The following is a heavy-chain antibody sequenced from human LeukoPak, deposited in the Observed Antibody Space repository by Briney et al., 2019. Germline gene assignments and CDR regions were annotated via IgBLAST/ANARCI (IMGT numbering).Heavy chain of an antibody. CDR2: ISYDGSNK. CDR1: GFTFSSYG. J-gene: IGHJ4*02. CDR3: ARDMGYGGYEGADY. V-gene: IGHV3-30*03. Sequence: GRSLRLSCAASGFTFSSYGMHWVRQAPGKGLEWVAVISYDGSNKYYADSVKGRFTISRDNSKNTLYLQMNSLRAEDTAVYYCARDMGYGGYEGADYWGQGTLVTVSS. D-gene: IGHD5-12*01.